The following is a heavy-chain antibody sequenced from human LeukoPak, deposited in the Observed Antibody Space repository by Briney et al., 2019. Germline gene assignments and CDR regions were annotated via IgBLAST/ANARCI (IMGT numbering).Heavy chain of an antibody. Sequence: PGGSLRLSCAASGFTVSSNYMTWVRQPPGKGLEWVSVIYSGGNTYYADSVKGRFTMSRDNSKNTLYLQMNSLRGEDTAVYYCARKGAGSSWDFDYWGQGTLVTVSS. CDR1: GFTVSSNY. CDR2: IYSGGNT. J-gene: IGHJ4*02. D-gene: IGHD6-13*01. CDR3: ARKGAGSSWDFDY. V-gene: IGHV3-66*01.